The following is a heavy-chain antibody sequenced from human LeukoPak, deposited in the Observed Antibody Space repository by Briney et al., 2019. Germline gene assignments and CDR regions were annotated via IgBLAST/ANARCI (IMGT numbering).Heavy chain of an antibody. CDR3: ARGVNSGIYYSFDY. CDR1: GGSISSYY. Sequence: SETLSLTCTVSGGSISSYYLTWVRQPAGKGLEWIGRIYTSGSTNYNPSLKSRVTMSVDTSKNQFSLKLSSVIGADTAVYYCARGVNSGIYYSFDYWGQGTLVTVSS. J-gene: IGHJ4*02. V-gene: IGHV4-4*07. CDR2: IYTSGST. D-gene: IGHD1-26*01.